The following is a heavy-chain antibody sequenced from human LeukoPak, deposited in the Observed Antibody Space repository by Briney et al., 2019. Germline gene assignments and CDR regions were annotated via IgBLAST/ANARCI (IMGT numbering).Heavy chain of an antibody. CDR3: ARRVGATAPDY. V-gene: IGHV1-46*01. CDR1: GYTFTSYY. J-gene: IGHJ4*02. D-gene: IGHD1-26*01. CDR2: INPSGGST. Sequence: ASVKVSCKASGYTFTSYYMHWVRQAPGQGLEWTGIINPSGGSTSYAQKLQGRVTMTTDTSTSTAYMELRSLRSDDTAVYYCARRVGATAPDYWGQGTLVTVSS.